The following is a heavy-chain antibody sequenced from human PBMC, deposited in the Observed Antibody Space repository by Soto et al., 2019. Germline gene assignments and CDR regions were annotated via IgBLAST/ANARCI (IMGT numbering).Heavy chain of an antibody. V-gene: IGHV3-74*01. CDR1: VFTFSSYW. CDR3: ARMGIAASFHY. J-gene: IGHJ4*02. D-gene: IGHD6-13*01. CDR2: INSDGSST. Sequence: VGSLRLSCAASVFTFSSYWMHCVRQAPGKGLVWVSRINSDGSSTSYADSVKGRFTISRDNAKNTLYLQMNSLRAEDTAVYYCARMGIAASFHYWGQATLVTLSS.